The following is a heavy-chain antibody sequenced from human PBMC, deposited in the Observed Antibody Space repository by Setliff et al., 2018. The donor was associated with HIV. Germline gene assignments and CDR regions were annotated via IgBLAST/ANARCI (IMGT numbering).Heavy chain of an antibody. D-gene: IGHD3-22*01. V-gene: IGHV4-59*08. CDR3: ARTQQTYYYDSSGYYFDY. CDR2: IFYSGST. CDR1: GGSIGTYY. J-gene: IGHJ4*02. Sequence: PSETRSLTCTVSGGSIGTYYWSWIRQPPGKGLEWIGYIFYSGSTNYNPSLKSRVTISVDTSKNQFSLKLSSVTAADTAVYYCARTQQTYYYDSSGYYFDYWGQGTLVTVSS.